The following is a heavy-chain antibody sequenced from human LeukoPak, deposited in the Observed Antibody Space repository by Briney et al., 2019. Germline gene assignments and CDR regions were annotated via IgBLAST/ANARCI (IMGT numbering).Heavy chain of an antibody. D-gene: IGHD3-10*01. CDR1: AYTFSTYY. Sequence: ASVKVSCKPSAYTFSTYYIHWVRQAPGQGLEWMGIINPSGGSTLYAQKFQGRVTMTRDTSTSTVYMELSSLRSEDTAVYYCARKDYGSGSYYEIGYFDLWGRGTLVTVSS. CDR2: INPSGGST. V-gene: IGHV1-46*01. CDR3: ARKDYGSGSYYEIGYFDL. J-gene: IGHJ2*01.